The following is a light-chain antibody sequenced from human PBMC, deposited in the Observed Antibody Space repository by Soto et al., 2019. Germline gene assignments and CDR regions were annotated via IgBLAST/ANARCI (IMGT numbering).Light chain of an antibody. Sequence: IHITESPSTLSASVGGRFTITCRASQSISNWLAWYQQKPGKAPKLLISDASSLETGVPSRFSGSGSGTEFTLTINSLQPDDFATYYCQQYKSYWTFGQGTKVDIK. J-gene: IGKJ1*01. CDR3: QQYKSYWT. V-gene: IGKV1-5*01. CDR1: QSISNW. CDR2: DAS.